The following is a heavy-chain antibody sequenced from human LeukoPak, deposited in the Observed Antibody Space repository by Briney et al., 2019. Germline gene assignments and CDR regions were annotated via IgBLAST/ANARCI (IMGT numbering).Heavy chain of an antibody. CDR3: ATAPYYYDSSVDY. V-gene: IGHV1-8*01. D-gene: IGHD3-22*01. CDR2: MNPNSGNT. Sequence: GASVKVSCKASGYTFTSCDINWVRQATGQGLEWMGWMNPNSGNTGYAQKFQGRVTMTRNTSISTAYMELSSLRSEDTAVYYRATAPYYYDSSVDYWGQGTLVTVSS. CDR1: GYTFTSCD. J-gene: IGHJ4*02.